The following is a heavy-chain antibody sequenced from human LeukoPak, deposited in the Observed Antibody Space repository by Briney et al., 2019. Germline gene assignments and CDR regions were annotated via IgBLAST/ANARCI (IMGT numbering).Heavy chain of an antibody. V-gene: IGHV3-23*01. CDR3: AEDLDYGDYGPRVAGYFDL. J-gene: IGHJ2*01. CDR1: GFTFSSYA. D-gene: IGHD4-17*01. Sequence: PGGSLRLSCAASGFTFSSYAMSWVRQAPGKGLEWVSAISGSGGSTYYADSVKGRFTISRDNSKNTLYLQMNSLRAEDTAVYYCAEDLDYGDYGPRVAGYFDLWGRGTLVTVSS. CDR2: ISGSGGST.